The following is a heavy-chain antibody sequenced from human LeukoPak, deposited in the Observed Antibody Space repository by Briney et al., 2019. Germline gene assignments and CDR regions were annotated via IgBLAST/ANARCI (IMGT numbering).Heavy chain of an antibody. J-gene: IGHJ6*02. CDR3: ARERGSGYSYGMDV. CDR1: GGSITSYY. V-gene: IGHV4-59*01. Sequence: PSETLSLTCTVSGGSITSYYWHWIRQPPGKGLEWIGYIYYSGSTNYNPSLKSRVTISVDTSRKQFSLKLHSVSAADTAVYYCARERGSGYSYGMDVWGQGTTVTVSS. CDR2: IYYSGST. D-gene: IGHD5-12*01.